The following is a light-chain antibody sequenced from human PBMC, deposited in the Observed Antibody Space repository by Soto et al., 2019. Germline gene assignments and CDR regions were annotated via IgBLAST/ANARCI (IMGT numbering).Light chain of an antibody. CDR2: EVS. V-gene: IGLV2-18*02. Sequence: QSALTQPPSVSGSPGQSVTISCTGTSSDIGLYNRVSWYQQPPGTAPKLIIYEVSNRPSGVPDRFSGSKSGNTVSLTISRLQAEDEADYYCSSFTSTSTSLFGGGTKLTVL. J-gene: IGLJ2*01. CDR3: SSFTSTSTSL. CDR1: SSDIGLYNR.